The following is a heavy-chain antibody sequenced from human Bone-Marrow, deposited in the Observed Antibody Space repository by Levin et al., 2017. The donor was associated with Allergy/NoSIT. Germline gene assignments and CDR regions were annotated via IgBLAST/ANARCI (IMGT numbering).Heavy chain of an antibody. Sequence: SETLSLTCTVSGDSLSSGDYYWSWIRQPPGKGLEWIGYIYHTGATYYNPSLKTRLTMSVDTSNNQFSLNLNSVTVADTAVYYCGRGNRGIDYWGQGTLVTVSS. CDR2: IYHTGAT. V-gene: IGHV4-30-4*01. J-gene: IGHJ4*02. CDR3: GRGNRGIDY. CDR1: GDSLSSGDYY.